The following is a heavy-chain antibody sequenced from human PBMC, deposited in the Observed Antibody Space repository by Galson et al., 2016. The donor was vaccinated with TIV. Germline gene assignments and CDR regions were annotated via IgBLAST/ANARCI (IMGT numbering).Heavy chain of an antibody. CDR3: TRGIAARPAIAVDAFDV. CDR1: GGSVSGYF. J-gene: IGHJ3*01. D-gene: IGHD6-6*01. Sequence: ETLSLTCGIYGGSVSGYFWGWFRQPPGKGLEWIGEINHFGSSNYNPSLKNRLTISIDTTKNQFSLRLYSVTAADTAIYYCTRGIAARPAIAVDAFDVWGPGTMVAVSS. V-gene: IGHV4-34*01. CDR2: INHFGSS.